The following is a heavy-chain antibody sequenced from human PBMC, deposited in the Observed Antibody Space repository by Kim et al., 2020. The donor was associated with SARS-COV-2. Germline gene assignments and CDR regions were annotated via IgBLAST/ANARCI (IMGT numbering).Heavy chain of an antibody. D-gene: IGHD3-22*01. V-gene: IGHV3-30*18. CDR1: GFTFSSYG. Sequence: GGSRRLSCAASGFTFSSYGMHWVRQAPGKGLEWVAVISYDGSNKYYADSVKGRFTISRDNSKNTLYLQMNSLRAEDTAVYYCAKDQADYDSSGYYYGGHYFDYWGQGTLVTVSS. CDR2: ISYDGSNK. CDR3: AKDQADYDSSGYYYGGHYFDY. J-gene: IGHJ4*02.